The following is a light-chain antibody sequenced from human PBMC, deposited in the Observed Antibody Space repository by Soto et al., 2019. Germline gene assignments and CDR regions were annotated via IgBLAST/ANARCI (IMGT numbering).Light chain of an antibody. CDR2: KAS. V-gene: IGKV1-5*03. J-gene: IGKJ2*02. CDR3: QHYNNARCT. CDR1: QGLSGG. Sequence: DIQMTQSPSTLSASVGDRVTITAGPSQGLSGGLAWYQQKPGKAPKLLIYKASSLESGVPSRFSGSGSGTEFTLTISSLQADDFATYYCQHYNNARCTFGQGTKLEIK.